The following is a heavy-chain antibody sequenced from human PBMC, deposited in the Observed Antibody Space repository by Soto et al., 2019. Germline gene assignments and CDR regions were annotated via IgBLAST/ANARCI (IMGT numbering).Heavy chain of an antibody. CDR1: GFTFSSYA. CDR2: ISYDGSNK. D-gene: IGHD5-12*01. V-gene: IGHV3-30-3*01. Sequence: GGSLRLSCAASGFTFSSYAMHWVRQAPGKGLEWVAGISYDGSNKYYADSVKGRFTISRDNSKNTLYLQMNTLRAEDTAVYYCARDPGVATTTGDCFDYWGQGTLVTVSS. CDR3: ARDPGVATTTGDCFDY. J-gene: IGHJ4*02.